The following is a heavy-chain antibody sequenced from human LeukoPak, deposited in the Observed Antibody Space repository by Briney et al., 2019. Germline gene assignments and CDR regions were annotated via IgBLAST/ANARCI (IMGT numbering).Heavy chain of an antibody. J-gene: IGHJ4*02. CDR3: VKLGVTFGELSHIENYFDY. V-gene: IGHV3-23*01. D-gene: IGHD3-10*01. CDR1: GFTFSSYA. CDR2: ISGSGGRT. Sequence: GGSLRLSCAASGFTFSSYAMSWVRQAPGKGLEWVSGISGSGGRTYYADSVKGRFTISRDNSKNTLCLQMNSLRAEDTAVYYCVKLGVTFGELSHIENYFDYWGQGTLVTVSS.